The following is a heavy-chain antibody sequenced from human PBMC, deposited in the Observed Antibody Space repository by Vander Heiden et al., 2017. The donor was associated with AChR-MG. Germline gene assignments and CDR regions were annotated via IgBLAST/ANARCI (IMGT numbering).Heavy chain of an antibody. CDR3: AKIAGGDDAFDI. V-gene: IGHV3-48*03. Sequence: EVQLVESGGGLVQPGGSLRLSCAASGFTFSSYEMNWVRQAPGKGLEWVSYISSSGSTIYYADSVKGRFTISRDNAKNSLYLQMNSLRAEDTAVYYCAKIAGGDDAFDIWGQGTMVTVSS. CDR2: ISSSGSTI. D-gene: IGHD3-16*01. CDR1: GFTFSSYE. J-gene: IGHJ3*02.